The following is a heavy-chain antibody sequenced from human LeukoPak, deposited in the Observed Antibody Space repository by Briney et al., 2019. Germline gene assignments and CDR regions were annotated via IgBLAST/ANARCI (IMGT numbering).Heavy chain of an antibody. CDR2: IYYSGST. CDR1: GGSISSYY. CDR3: ARSIFGVVRD. Sequence: PSETLSLTCTVSGGSISSYYWSWIRQPPGKGLEWIGYIYYSGSTNYNPSLKSRVTISVDTSKNQFSLKLSSVTAADTAVYYCARSIFGVVRDWGQGTLVTVSS. D-gene: IGHD3-3*01. V-gene: IGHV4-59*01. J-gene: IGHJ4*02.